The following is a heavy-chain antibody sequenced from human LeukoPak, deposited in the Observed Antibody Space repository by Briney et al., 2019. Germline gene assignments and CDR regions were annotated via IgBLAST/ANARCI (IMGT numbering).Heavy chain of an antibody. V-gene: IGHV4-4*07. D-gene: IGHD5-18*01. CDR1: GGSISSYY. CDR3: ARDTAMVGGFDY. CDR2: IYSTGST. J-gene: IGHJ4*02. Sequence: SSETLSLTCTVSGGSISSYYWSWIRQPAGEGLEWIGHIYSTGSTNYNPSLKSRVTLSVDRSKNQFSLKLSSVTAADTAVYYCARDTAMVGGFDYWGQGTLVTVSS.